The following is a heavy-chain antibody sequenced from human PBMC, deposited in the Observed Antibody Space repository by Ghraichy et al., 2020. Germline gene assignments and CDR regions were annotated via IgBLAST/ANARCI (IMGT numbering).Heavy chain of an antibody. D-gene: IGHD3-16*02. CDR2: IRYDGSNK. J-gene: IGHJ6*02. CDR1: GFTFSSYG. CDR3: AKVAPDRYGMDV. V-gene: IGHV3-30*02. Sequence: GGSLRLSCAASGFTFSSYGMHWVRQAPGKGLEWVAFIRYDGSNKYYADSVKGRFTISRDNSKNTLYLQMNSLRAEDTAVYYCAKVAPDRYGMDVWGQGTTVTVSS.